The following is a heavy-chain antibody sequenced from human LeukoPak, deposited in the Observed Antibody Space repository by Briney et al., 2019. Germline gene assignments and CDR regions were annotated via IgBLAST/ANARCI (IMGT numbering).Heavy chain of an antibody. CDR2: MNPNSGNI. D-gene: IGHD6-13*01. CDR1: GYTFTSYD. Sequence: ASVKVSCKASGYTFTSYDINWVRQATGQGLEWMGWMNPNSGNIGYAQKFQGRVTMTRNTSISTAYMELSSLRSEDTAVYYCARAGYSSSWYWAGYYYYMDVWGKGTTVTVSS. J-gene: IGHJ6*03. V-gene: IGHV1-8*01. CDR3: ARAGYSSSWYWAGYYYYMDV.